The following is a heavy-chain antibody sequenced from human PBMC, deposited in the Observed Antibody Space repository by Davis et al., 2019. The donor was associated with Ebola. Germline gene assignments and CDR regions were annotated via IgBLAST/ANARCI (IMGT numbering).Heavy chain of an antibody. CDR3: AKDRRYFGGGLDV. D-gene: IGHD3-9*01. CDR2: FYTGGNT. Sequence: GGSLRLSCAASGFTFSSYAMSWVRQAPGKGLEWVSVFYTGGNTYYADSVKGRFTISRDNSRNTLSLQMNSLRAEDTAVYYCAKDRRYFGGGLDVWGQGTTVTVSS. V-gene: IGHV3-23*03. CDR1: GFTFSSYA. J-gene: IGHJ6*02.